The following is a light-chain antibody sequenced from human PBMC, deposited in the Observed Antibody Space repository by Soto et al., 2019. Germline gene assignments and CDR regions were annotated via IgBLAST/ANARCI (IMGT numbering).Light chain of an antibody. J-gene: IGLJ1*01. V-gene: IGLV2-11*01. CDR3: CSYEGTYTSFV. Sequence: QSALTQPRSVSGSPGQSVTISCTGSSSDVGGYNYVSWYQQQPGKAPKLLIYDVTIRTSGVSARFPGSKSGNTASLTISGLQAEDDADYFCCSYEGTYTSFVFGTGTKLTVL. CDR2: DVT. CDR1: SSDVGGYNY.